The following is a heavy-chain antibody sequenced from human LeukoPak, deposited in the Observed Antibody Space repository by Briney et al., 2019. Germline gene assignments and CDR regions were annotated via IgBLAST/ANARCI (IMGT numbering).Heavy chain of an antibody. J-gene: IGHJ4*02. CDR3: AKDLLDDSSGYYSHY. CDR2: TNGSGDST. CDR1: VFTFCRYA. D-gene: IGHD3-22*01. Sequence: GGSVRLSCAASVFTFCRYAMSWLPQAPGKGREGVSATNGSGDSTHYAVSVRARFTISRDNYKNTVYLQKKSLSAEDTAVYYCAKDLLDDSSGYYSHYWRQRTRVTVSS. V-gene: IGHV3-23*01.